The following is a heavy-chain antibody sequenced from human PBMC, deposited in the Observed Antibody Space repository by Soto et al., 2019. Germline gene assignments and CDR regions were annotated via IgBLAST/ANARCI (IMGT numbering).Heavy chain of an antibody. Sequence: QVQLVQSGAEVKKPGSSVKVSCKASGGTFSSYAISWVRQAPGQGLEWMGGIIPIFGTANYAQKFQGRVTITADESTSTAYMELSSLRSEDTAVYSCARGPYHYYYGSGSYYDWGQGTLVTVSS. CDR2: IIPIFGTA. CDR1: GGTFSSYA. D-gene: IGHD3-10*01. J-gene: IGHJ4*02. CDR3: ARGPYHYYYGSGSYYD. V-gene: IGHV1-69*01.